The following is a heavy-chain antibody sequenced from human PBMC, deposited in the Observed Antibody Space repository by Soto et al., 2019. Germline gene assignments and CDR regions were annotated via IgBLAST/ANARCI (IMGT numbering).Heavy chain of an antibody. CDR3: ARGRGYSYGLDP. V-gene: IGHV4-30-4*01. CDR1: GDSISSNNNY. CDR2: ISYSGTT. D-gene: IGHD5-18*01. Sequence: QVQLQESGPGLVKPSQTLSLTCTVSGDSISSNNNYWSWIRQPPGEGLEWIGFISYSGTTSYSPSLNSRVAISLDPSKNQFSLSLSSVTAADTAVYYCARGRGYSYGLDPWGQGTLVTVSS. J-gene: IGHJ5*02.